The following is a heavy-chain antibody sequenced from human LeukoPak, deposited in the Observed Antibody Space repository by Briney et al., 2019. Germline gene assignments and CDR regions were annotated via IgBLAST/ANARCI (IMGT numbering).Heavy chain of an antibody. J-gene: IGHJ6*02. V-gene: IGHV3-7*03. CDR1: GFTFSSYW. D-gene: IGHD2-2*01. CDR2: IKQDGSEK. CDR3: ARLICSSTSCYFYYYYGMDV. Sequence: GGSLRLSCAASGFTFSSYWMSWVRQAPGKGLEWVANIKQDGSEKHYVDSVKGRFTISRDNAKNSLYLQMNSLRAEDTAVYYCARLICSSTSCYFYYYYGMDVWGQGTTVTVSS.